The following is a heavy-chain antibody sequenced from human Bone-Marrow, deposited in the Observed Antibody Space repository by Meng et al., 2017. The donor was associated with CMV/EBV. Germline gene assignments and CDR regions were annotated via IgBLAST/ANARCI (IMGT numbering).Heavy chain of an antibody. D-gene: IGHD5-18*01. CDR3: ARADTAMVIGY. V-gene: IGHV4-39*07. CDR1: GGSISSSSYY. Sequence: SETLSLTCTASGGSISSSSYYWGWIRQPPGKGLEWIGSIYYSGSTYYNPSLKSRVTISVDTSKNQFSLKLSSVTAADTAVYYCARADTAMVIGYWGQGTLVTVSS. CDR2: IYYSGST. J-gene: IGHJ4*02.